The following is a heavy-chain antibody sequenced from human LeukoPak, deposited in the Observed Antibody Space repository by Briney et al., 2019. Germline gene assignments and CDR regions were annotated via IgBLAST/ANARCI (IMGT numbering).Heavy chain of an antibody. CDR2: ISYDGSNK. Sequence: GGSLRLSCAASGFTFSSYAMHWVRQAPGKGLEWVAVISYDGSNKYYADSVKGRSTISRDNSKNTLYLQMNSLRAEDTAVYYCARDPDTYSSGWYYFDYWGQGTLVTVSS. CDR1: GFTFSSYA. V-gene: IGHV3-30-3*01. D-gene: IGHD6-19*01. J-gene: IGHJ4*02. CDR3: ARDPDTYSSGWYYFDY.